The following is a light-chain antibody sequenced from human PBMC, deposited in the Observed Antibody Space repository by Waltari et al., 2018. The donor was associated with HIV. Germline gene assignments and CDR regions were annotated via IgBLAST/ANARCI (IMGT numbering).Light chain of an antibody. Sequence: EIVLTQSPGTLSLSHGERATLSCRASQTVDSNYLAWYQQRPGQTPRLLISGASTRATGIPDRFSGSGSGTDFTLTISRLEPEDFAVYYCQQYGSSEYTFGQGTKVDIK. CDR1: QTVDSNY. J-gene: IGKJ2*01. CDR3: QQYGSSEYT. CDR2: GAS. V-gene: IGKV3-20*01.